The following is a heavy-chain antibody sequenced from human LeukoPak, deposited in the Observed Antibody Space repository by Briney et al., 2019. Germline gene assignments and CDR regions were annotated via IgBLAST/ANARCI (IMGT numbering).Heavy chain of an antibody. V-gene: IGHV3-30*02. J-gene: IGHJ6*03. CDR2: IQNDGSNE. Sequence: GGSLRLSCAASGFTFSSYGMHWVRQAPGKGLEWVAYIQNDGSNEQYADSVKGRFSISRDSSKNILYLQMNSLRADDTAVYSCAKDRCSNGIGCYYYYMDVWGKGTTVTISS. CDR1: GFTFSSYG. CDR3: AKDRCSNGIGCYYYYMDV. D-gene: IGHD2-8*01.